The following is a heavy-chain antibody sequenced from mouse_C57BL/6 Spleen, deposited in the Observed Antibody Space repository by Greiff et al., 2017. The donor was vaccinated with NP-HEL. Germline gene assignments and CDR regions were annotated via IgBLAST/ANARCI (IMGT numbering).Heavy chain of an antibody. CDR3: ARLDYYGSSYDY. J-gene: IGHJ2*01. CDR2: IHPNSGST. CDR1: GYTFTSYW. V-gene: IGHV1-64*01. D-gene: IGHD1-1*01. Sequence: VQLQQPGAELVKPGASVTLSCKASGYTFTSYWMHWVKQRPGQGLEWIGMIHPNSGSTNYNEKFKSKATLTVDKSSSTAYMQLSSLTSEDSAVYYCARLDYYGSSYDYWGKGTTLTVSS.